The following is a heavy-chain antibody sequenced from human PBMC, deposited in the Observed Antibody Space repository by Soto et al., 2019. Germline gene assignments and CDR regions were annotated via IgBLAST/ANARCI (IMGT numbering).Heavy chain of an antibody. D-gene: IGHD2-21*02. CDR1: GAPITSGAYS. V-gene: IGHV4-30-2*01. CDR2: IYQSWST. CDR3: ARDMSGCSSSDCYLSGWFDP. Sequence: QLQLRESGSGLVKPSQTLSLTCTVSGAPITSGAYSWSWIRQPPGKGLEWIGFIYQSWSTHYNTSLKSRVTISVDRSKNHFSRQLTSLTAADTAVYYCARDMSGCSSSDCYLSGWFDPWGPGTLVTVSS. J-gene: IGHJ5*02.